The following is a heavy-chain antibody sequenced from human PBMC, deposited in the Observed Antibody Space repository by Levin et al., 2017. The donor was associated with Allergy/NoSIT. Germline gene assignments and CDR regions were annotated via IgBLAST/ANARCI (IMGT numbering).Heavy chain of an antibody. Sequence: GGSLRLSCAASGFTFSYYAMHWVRQAPGRGLEWVAFISYDGSNDYYADSVKGRFTISRDNYKNTVYLQMNSLRAEDTAVYYCARQSAPGTVFDYWGQGTLVTVSS. J-gene: IGHJ4*02. CDR1: GFTFSYYA. CDR3: ARQSAPGTVFDY. CDR2: ISYDGSND. D-gene: IGHD6-13*01. V-gene: IGHV3-30-3*01.